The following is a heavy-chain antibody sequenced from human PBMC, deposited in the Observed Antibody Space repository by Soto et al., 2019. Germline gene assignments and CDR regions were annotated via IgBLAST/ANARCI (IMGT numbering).Heavy chain of an antibody. CDR3: ARPIARGYCSGGSCYDYYYGMDV. D-gene: IGHD2-15*01. CDR1: GYSFTSYW. CDR2: IYPGDSDT. V-gene: IGHV5-51*01. J-gene: IGHJ6*02. Sequence: GESLKISCKGSGYSFTSYWIGWVRQMPGKGLEWMGIIYPGDSDTRYSPSFQGQVTISADKSISTAYLQWSSLKASDTAMYYCARPIARGYCSGGSCYDYYYGMDVWGQGTTVTVSS.